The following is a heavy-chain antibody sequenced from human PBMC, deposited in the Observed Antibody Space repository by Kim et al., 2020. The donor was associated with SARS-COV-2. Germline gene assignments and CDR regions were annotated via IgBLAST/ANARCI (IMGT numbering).Heavy chain of an antibody. J-gene: IGHJ4*02. V-gene: IGHV4-39*01. CDR2: IYYSGST. CDR3: ARHVSYFGY. CDR1: GGSITRNTDY. Sequence: SETLSLTCTVSGGSITRNTDYWGWIRQPPGKGLEWIGSIYYSGSTYYSPSLKSRVTISVDTSKNQFSLKLSSVTAADTAVYYCARHVSYFGYWGQGTLVTVSS.